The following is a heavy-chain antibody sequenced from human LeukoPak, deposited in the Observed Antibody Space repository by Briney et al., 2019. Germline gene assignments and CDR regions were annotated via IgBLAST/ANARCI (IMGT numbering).Heavy chain of an antibody. D-gene: IGHD1-26*01. V-gene: IGHV3-53*01. CDR3: GSQWELRY. Sequence: GGSLRLSCAASGFTVSSNYMNWVRQAPGKGLEWVSIIYAGGSTYYAVSVKGRFTIYRDNSKNTLYLQMNSLRAEDTAVYYCGSQWELRYWGQGALVTVSS. CDR1: GFTVSSNY. J-gene: IGHJ4*02. CDR2: IYAGGST.